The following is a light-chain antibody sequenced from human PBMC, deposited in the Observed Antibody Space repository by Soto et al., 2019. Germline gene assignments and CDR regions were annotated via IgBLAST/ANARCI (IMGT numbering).Light chain of an antibody. Sequence: QSALTQPASVSGSPGQSIAISCTGTSSDVGSYNLVSWYQQHPGKATKLMIYEGTKRPSGVSNRFSGSKSGNTASLIISGLQAEDEADYYCCSSAGSSLYVFGSGTKVTVL. CDR3: CSSAGSSLYV. CDR1: SSDVGSYNL. J-gene: IGLJ1*01. CDR2: EGT. V-gene: IGLV2-23*01.